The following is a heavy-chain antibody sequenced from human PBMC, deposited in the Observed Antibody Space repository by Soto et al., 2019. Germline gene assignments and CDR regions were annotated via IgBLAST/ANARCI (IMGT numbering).Heavy chain of an antibody. CDR3: ARDLESGYSSSTRPFYRYYYGMDV. J-gene: IGHJ6*02. CDR2: IYSGGST. V-gene: IGHV3-53*01. Sequence: GGSLRLSCAASGFTVSSNYMSWVRQAPGKGLEWVSVIYSGGSTYYADSVKGRFTISRDNSKNTLYLQMNSLRAEDTAVYYCARDLESGYSSSTRPFYRYYYGMDVWGQGTTVTVSS. CDR1: GFTVSSNY. D-gene: IGHD6-13*01.